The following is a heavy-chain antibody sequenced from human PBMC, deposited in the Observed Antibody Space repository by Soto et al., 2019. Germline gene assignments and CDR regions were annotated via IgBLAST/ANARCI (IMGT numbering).Heavy chain of an antibody. D-gene: IGHD3-10*01. CDR2: MNPNSGNT. CDR3: ARVPSSDPFDY. V-gene: IGHV1-8*01. CDR1: GYTFTSYD. J-gene: IGHJ4*02. Sequence: QVQLVQSGAEVKKPGASVKVSCKASGYTFTSYDINWVRQATGQGLEWMGWMNPNSGNTGYAQKFQGRVTMTRTTSTSTAYMERSSLRSEYTAVYYCARVPSSDPFDYWGQGTLVTVSS.